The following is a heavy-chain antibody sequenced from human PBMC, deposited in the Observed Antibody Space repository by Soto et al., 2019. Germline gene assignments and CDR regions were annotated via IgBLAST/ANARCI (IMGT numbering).Heavy chain of an antibody. CDR1: GFTFSNYA. CDR3: AQGFGSLDY. V-gene: IGHV3-23*01. D-gene: IGHD2-15*01. CDR2: ISTTGGGT. Sequence: GGSLILSCAAAGFTFSNYAMSWVRQAPGKGLEWVSTISTTGGGTYYADSVKGRFTISRDNSKNTLNLQMNGLRVDDTAVFYCAQGFGSLDYWGQGTLVTVSS. J-gene: IGHJ4*02.